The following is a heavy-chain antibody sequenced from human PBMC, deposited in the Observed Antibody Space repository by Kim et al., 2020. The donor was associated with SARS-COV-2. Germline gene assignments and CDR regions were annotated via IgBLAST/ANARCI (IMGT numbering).Heavy chain of an antibody. D-gene: IGHD2-8*02. V-gene: IGHV1-46*01. CDR3: ARGEYCTGGVCYTGFYYYYMDV. Sequence: ASVKVSCKASGYTFTSYYMHWVRQAPGQGLEWMGIINPSGGSTSYAQKFQGRVTMTRDTSTSTVYMELSSLRSEDTAVYYCARGEYCTGGVCYTGFYYYYMDVWGKGTTVTVSS. J-gene: IGHJ6*03. CDR1: GYTFTSYY. CDR2: INPSGGST.